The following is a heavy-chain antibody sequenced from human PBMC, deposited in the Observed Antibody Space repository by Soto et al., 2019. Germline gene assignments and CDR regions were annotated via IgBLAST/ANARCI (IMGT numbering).Heavy chain of an antibody. J-gene: IGHJ6*02. Sequence: QVQLVESGGGLVKPGGSLRLSCAASGFTFSDYYMSWIRQAPGKGLEWVSYISSSGSTIYYADSVKGRFTISRDNAKNSLYLQMNSLRAEDPAVYYCARDQEGSIAARPSIYYYYGMDVWGQGTTVTVSS. D-gene: IGHD6-6*01. CDR2: ISSSGSTI. V-gene: IGHV3-11*01. CDR3: ARDQEGSIAARPSIYYYYGMDV. CDR1: GFTFSDYY.